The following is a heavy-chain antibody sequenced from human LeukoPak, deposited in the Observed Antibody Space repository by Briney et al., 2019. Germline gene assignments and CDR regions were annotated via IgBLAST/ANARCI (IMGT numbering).Heavy chain of an antibody. D-gene: IGHD2-15*01. J-gene: IGHJ2*01. Sequence: SETLSLTCTVSGGSISSYYWSWIRQSPGKGLEWIGYIYYSGSTNYNPSLKSRVTISVDTSKNQFSLDLSSVTAADTAVYYCARQLGGSRRCYFDLWGRGTLVTVSS. V-gene: IGHV4-59*01. CDR2: IYYSGST. CDR3: ARQLGGSRRCYFDL. CDR1: GGSISSYY.